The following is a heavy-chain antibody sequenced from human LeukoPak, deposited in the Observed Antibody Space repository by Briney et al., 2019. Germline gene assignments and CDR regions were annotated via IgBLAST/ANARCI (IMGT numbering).Heavy chain of an antibody. D-gene: IGHD5/OR15-5a*01. CDR2: IGSGDDL. CDR3: AKDATPGNSVYDHFDY. J-gene: IGHJ4*01. CDR1: GFTFRIHA. Sequence: GGSLRLSCAASGFTFRIHAMSWVRQAPGKGLEWVSTIGSGDDLHYADSVKGRFTVSRDDPQNTLYLQMNSLRAEDAAIYYCAKDATPGNSVYDHFDYWGQERWSPSPQ. V-gene: IGHV3-23*01.